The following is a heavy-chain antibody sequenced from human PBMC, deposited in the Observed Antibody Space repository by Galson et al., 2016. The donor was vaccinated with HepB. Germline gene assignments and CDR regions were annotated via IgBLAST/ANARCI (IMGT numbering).Heavy chain of an antibody. Sequence: TLSLTCTVTGGSIGSGAYSWSWIRQHPEKGLEWIGYIYYSGSTYYNTSLKSRVTISLDTSKNQFSLKLSSVTAADTAVYYCARVSSRDSGYNEDAFDFWGQGTMVTVSS. CDR1: GGSIGSGAYS. V-gene: IGHV4-31*03. CDR2: IYYSGST. CDR3: ARVSSRDSGYNEDAFDF. D-gene: IGHD5-12*01. J-gene: IGHJ3*01.